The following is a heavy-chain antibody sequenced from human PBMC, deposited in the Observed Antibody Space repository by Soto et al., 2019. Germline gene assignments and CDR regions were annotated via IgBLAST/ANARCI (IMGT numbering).Heavy chain of an antibody. CDR2: ISAYSGDT. D-gene: IGHD3-10*01. J-gene: IGHJ6*03. CDR3: ARGGGGSGLLSGYYMDV. V-gene: IGHV1-18*01. CDR1: GYILTSYG. Sequence: QVQLVQSGAEVKKPGASVKVSCKASGYILTSYGITWMRQAPGQGPEWMGWISAYSGDTVYPQNFQGRVTMTADTATSKVYMELTGLRSDDTAVYYCARGGGGSGLLSGYYMDVWGKGTTVTVSS.